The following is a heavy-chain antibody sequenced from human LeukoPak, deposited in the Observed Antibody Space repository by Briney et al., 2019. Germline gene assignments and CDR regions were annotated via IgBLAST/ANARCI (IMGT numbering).Heavy chain of an antibody. J-gene: IGHJ4*02. Sequence: GGSLRLSCAASGFTFSDYYMSWIRQAPGKGLEWVSYISSSGSTIYYADSVKGRFTISRDNAKNSLYLQMNSLRAEDTAVYYCAREKVAVAGKPRANDYWGQGTLVTVSS. D-gene: IGHD6-19*01. CDR3: AREKVAVAGKPRANDY. CDR2: ISSSGSTI. V-gene: IGHV3-11*01. CDR1: GFTFSDYY.